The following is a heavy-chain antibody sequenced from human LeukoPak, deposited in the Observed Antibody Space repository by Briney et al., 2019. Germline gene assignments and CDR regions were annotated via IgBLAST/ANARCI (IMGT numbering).Heavy chain of an antibody. CDR3: ARDNGGSSWYELGYFDY. D-gene: IGHD6-13*01. V-gene: IGHV3-48*03. CDR2: ISSSGSTI. CDR1: GFTFSSYE. J-gene: IGHJ4*02. Sequence: GGSMRLSCAASGFTFSSYEMNWVRQAPGKGLEWVSYISSSGSTIYYADSVKGRFTISRDNAKNSLYLQMNSLRAEDTAVYYCARDNGGSSWYELGYFDYWGQGTLVTVSS.